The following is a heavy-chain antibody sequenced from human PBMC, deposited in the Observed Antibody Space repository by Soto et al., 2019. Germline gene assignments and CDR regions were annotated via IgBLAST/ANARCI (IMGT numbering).Heavy chain of an antibody. CDR2: IYYIGST. CDR1: VASMTGASMSSYY. J-gene: IGHJ6*02. CDR3: ARASISGGNSASQYAMDV. Sequence: SETLSLTCTVSVASMTGASMSSYYWSWIRQPPGKGLEWIGYIYYIGSTDYNPSLKSRVTISVDTSNNQFSLKLNSVTSADTAVYYCARASISGGNSASQYAMDVWGQGNTVTVSS. V-gene: IGHV4-61*01. D-gene: IGHD2-15*01.